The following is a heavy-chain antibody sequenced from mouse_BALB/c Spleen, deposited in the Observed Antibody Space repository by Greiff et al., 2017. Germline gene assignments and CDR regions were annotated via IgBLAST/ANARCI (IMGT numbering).Heavy chain of an antibody. J-gene: IGHJ3*01. V-gene: IGHV3-2*02. D-gene: IGHD2-14*01. Sequence: VQLQQSGPGLVKPSQSLSLTCTVTGYSITSDYAWPWIRQFPGNTLEWMGSISYSGSTSYNPSLKSRISVTRDTSKNQFFLQLNSVTTEDTATYYCARGYRYDAWFAYWGQGTLVTVSA. CDR3: ARGYRYDAWFAY. CDR2: ISYSGST. CDR1: GYSITSDYA.